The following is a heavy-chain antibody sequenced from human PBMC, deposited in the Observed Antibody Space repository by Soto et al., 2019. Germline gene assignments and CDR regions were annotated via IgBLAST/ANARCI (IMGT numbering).Heavy chain of an antibody. CDR3: RVGVAD. V-gene: IGHV3-30*03. CDR2: MSYDGSKK. Sequence: QVQLVESGGGVVQPGRSLRLSCAASGFNLSSYGMHWVRQAPGTGLELVALMSYDGSKKYYTDSVKGRFTISRDTSKNTLYLQMNSLRAEDTAVYYCRVGVADWGQGTLVTVSS. J-gene: IGHJ4*02. CDR1: GFNLSSYG. D-gene: IGHD1-26*01.